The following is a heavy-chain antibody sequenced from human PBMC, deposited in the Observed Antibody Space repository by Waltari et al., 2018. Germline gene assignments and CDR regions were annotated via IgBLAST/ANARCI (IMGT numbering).Heavy chain of an antibody. CDR2: ISWNSGSI. CDR1: GFTFDDYA. CDR3: AKYRLGSFDY. V-gene: IGHV3-9*01. J-gene: IGHJ4*02. Sequence: EVQLVESGGGLVQPGRSLRLSCAASGFTFDDYAMHWVRQAPWKGLEWVSGISWNSGSIGYADSVKGRFTISRDNAKNSLYLQMNSLRAEDTALYYCAKYRLGSFDYWGQGTLVTVSS. D-gene: IGHD6-19*01.